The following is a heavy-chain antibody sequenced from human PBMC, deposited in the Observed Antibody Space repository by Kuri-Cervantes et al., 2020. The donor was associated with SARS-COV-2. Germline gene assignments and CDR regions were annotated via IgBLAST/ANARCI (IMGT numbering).Heavy chain of an antibody. D-gene: IGHD2-15*01. Sequence: GESLKISCAASGFTFSNYNMNWVRQAPGKGLEWVSSISSRSSYIYYADSVKGRFTISRDNAKNSLYLQMNSLRAEDTAVYYCVKGREGIVVVVAATFDYWGQGTLVTVSS. CDR1: GFTFSNYN. J-gene: IGHJ4*02. CDR3: VKGREGIVVVVAATFDY. CDR2: ISSRSSYI. V-gene: IGHV3-21*01.